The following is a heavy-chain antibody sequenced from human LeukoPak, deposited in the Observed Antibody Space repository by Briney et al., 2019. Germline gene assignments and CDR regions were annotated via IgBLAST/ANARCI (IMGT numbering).Heavy chain of an antibody. D-gene: IGHD2-2*01. Sequence: ASVKVSCKVSGYTLTELSMHWVRRAPGKGLELRGVFDPEDGETIYAQKFQGRVTMAEDTSTDTAYMELSSLRSEDTAVYYCATPLVVRAASSFGFDPWRQGTLVTVSS. CDR1: GYTLTELS. CDR2: FDPEDGET. J-gene: IGHJ5*02. V-gene: IGHV1-24*01. CDR3: ATPLVVRAASSFGFDP.